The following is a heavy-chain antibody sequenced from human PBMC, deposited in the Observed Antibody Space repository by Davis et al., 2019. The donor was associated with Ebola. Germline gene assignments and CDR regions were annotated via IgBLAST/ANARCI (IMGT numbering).Heavy chain of an antibody. V-gene: IGHV3-30-3*01. Sequence: PGGSLRLSCAASGFTFSRYAMHWVRQAPGKGLEWVAVISYDGSNKYYADSVKGRFTISRDNSKSTLYLQMNSLRAEDTAVYYCAREFADTAMGYYYYMDVWGIGTTVTVSS. CDR1: GFTFSRYA. CDR2: ISYDGSNK. D-gene: IGHD5-18*01. CDR3: AREFADTAMGYYYYMDV. J-gene: IGHJ6*03.